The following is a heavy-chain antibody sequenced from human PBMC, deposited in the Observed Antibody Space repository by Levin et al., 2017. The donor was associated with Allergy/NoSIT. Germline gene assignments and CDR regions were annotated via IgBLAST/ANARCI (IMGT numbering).Heavy chain of an antibody. CDR3: ARDYFGKATAMVEDYYYYYGMDV. J-gene: IGHJ6*02. CDR1: GFTFSSYS. Sequence: TGGSLRLSCAASGFTFSSYSMNWVRQAPGKGLEWVSSISSSSSYIYYADSVKGRFTISRDNAKNSLYLQMNSLRAEDTAVYYCARDYFGKATAMVEDYYYYYGMDVWGQGTTVTVSS. D-gene: IGHD5-18*01. CDR2: ISSSSSYI. V-gene: IGHV3-21*01.